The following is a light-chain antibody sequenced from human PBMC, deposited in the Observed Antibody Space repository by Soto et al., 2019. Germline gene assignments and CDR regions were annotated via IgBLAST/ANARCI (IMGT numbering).Light chain of an antibody. CDR3: QSYDSSLSGWV. CDR1: SSHIGAGYD. J-gene: IGLJ3*02. Sequence: QSVLRQPPSVSGAPGQRVTISCTGSSSHIGAGYDVHWYQQLPGTAPKLLIYGNSNRPSGVPDRFSGSKSGTSASLAITGLQAEDEADYYCQSYDSSLSGWVFGGGTKLTVL. V-gene: IGLV1-40*01. CDR2: GNS.